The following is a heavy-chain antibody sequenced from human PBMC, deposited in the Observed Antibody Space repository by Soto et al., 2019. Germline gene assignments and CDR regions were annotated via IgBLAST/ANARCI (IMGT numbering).Heavy chain of an antibody. CDR2: IKSKTDGGTT. Sequence: EVQLVESGGGLVKPGGSLRLSCAASGFTFSNAWMNWVRQAPGKGLEWVGRIKSKTDGGTTDYAAPVKGRFTISRDDSKHTLYLQMNSLKTEDPAVYYCIVRYPYYFDYWGQGTLVTVSS. V-gene: IGHV3-15*07. J-gene: IGHJ4*02. CDR3: IVRYPYYFDY. D-gene: IGHD2-21*01. CDR1: GFTFSNAW.